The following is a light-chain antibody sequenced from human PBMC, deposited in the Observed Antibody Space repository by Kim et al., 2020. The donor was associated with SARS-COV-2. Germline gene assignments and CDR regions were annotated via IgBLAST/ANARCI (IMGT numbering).Light chain of an antibody. Sequence: DIQLTQSPSSVSASDGDRVTITCRTSQTISIYLNWYHHKPGEAPKVLIYRASDLENGVPSRFSGSGSGTDFTLTINSLQPDDLGTYYCQQSYITPYTFGQGTKLEI. CDR3: QQSYITPYT. CDR1: QTISIY. CDR2: RAS. J-gene: IGKJ2*01. V-gene: IGKV1-39*01.